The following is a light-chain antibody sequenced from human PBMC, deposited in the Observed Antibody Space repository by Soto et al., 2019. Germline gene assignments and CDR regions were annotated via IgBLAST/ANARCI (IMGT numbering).Light chain of an antibody. CDR3: AVWDDGLNGYV. CDR2: AHI. Sequence: QSVLTQPPSASGTPGPRVTISCSGRRSNVGTNLVNWYQQLPGTAPKLLIYAHIQRPSGVPDRFSGSTSGTSASLAISGLQSEDEADYYCAVWDDGLNGYVFGTGTKLTVL. V-gene: IGLV1-44*01. CDR1: RSNVGTNL. J-gene: IGLJ1*01.